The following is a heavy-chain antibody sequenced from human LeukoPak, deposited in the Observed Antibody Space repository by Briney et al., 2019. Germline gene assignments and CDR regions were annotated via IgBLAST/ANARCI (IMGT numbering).Heavy chain of an antibody. CDR3: ARDQYNSGGHQLHC. J-gene: IGHJ4*02. Sequence: SQTLSLSCASSGDSVSSNCAAWNWIRQSPSRGLEWLGRTYYRSKWYNDYVASVQSRITINLDTSKNQFSLQLNSVTPEDTAVYYCARDQYNSGGHQLHCCGEGILVTVSS. V-gene: IGHV6-1*01. CDR1: GDSVSSNCAA. CDR2: TYYRSKWYN. D-gene: IGHD6-19*01.